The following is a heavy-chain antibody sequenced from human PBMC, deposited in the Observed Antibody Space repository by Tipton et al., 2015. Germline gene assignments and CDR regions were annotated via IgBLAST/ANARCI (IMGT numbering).Heavy chain of an antibody. J-gene: IGHJ4*02. CDR2: IFSSGST. D-gene: IGHD3-22*01. CDR1: GASVSTDPYF. V-gene: IGHV4-61*01. Sequence: LSLTCNVSGASVSTDPYFWTWVRQPPGKGLEWVGYIFSSGSTNYNPSLKNRVTISLDTSKNQFSLKLSSVTAADTAVYYCARERDSINRGLDYWGQGTLVTVSS. CDR3: ARERDSINRGLDY.